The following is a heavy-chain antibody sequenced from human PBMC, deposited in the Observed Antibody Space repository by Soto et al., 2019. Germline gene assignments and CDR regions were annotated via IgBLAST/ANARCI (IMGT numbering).Heavy chain of an antibody. CDR3: ARGDRSPNY. CDR1: GYDFTNYG. D-gene: IGHD1-26*01. J-gene: IGHJ4*02. CDR2: IRVYNGDT. V-gene: IGHV1-18*01. Sequence: QVQLVQSGAEVKKTGASVKVSCKSSGYDFTNYGITWVRQAPGQGLDWVGWIRVYNGDTKYAQMFQGRVTLTTDTSTTTAYMELRSLRSDDTAVYYCARGDRSPNYWGQGTLVTVSS.